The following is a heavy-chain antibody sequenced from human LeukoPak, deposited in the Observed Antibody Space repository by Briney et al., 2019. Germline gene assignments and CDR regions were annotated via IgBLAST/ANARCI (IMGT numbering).Heavy chain of an antibody. CDR2: INQDGSVR. V-gene: IGHV3-7*01. Sequence: PGGSPRLSCAASRLTCSNSWMTWVRRAPGKGLGWRANINQDGSVRNYVDSVKGRFTISRDNAKNSLYMQLTSLRDEDTAVYYCTRDRVCNTFDYWGQGTLVTVSS. CDR3: TRDRVCNTFDY. CDR1: RLTCSNSW. J-gene: IGHJ4*02. D-gene: IGHD2-8*01.